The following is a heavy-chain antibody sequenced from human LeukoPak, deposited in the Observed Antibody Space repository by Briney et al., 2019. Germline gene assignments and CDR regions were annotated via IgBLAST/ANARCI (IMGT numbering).Heavy chain of an antibody. CDR1: GFTFSSYG. D-gene: IGHD1-1*01. J-gene: IGHJ3*02. Sequence: GGSLRLSCAASGFTFSSYGMHWVRQAPGKGLEWVTFIRYDGSNKYYTDSVKGRFTISRDNSYKTLYLQMNSLRAEDTAMYYCARGIAMTTLNALDIWGQGTMVTVSS. CDR3: ARGIAMTTLNALDI. CDR2: IRYDGSNK. V-gene: IGHV3-30*02.